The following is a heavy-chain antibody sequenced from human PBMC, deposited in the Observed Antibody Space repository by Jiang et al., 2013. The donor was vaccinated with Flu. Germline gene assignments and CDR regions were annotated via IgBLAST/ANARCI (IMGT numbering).Heavy chain of an antibody. CDR1: GYTFTGYY. CDR2: INPNSGGT. Sequence: VKKPGASVKVSCKASGYTFTGYYMYWVRQAPGQGLEWMGWINPNSGGTNYAQKFQGRVTLTWDTSISTAYMELNRLRSDDTAVYYCAREDGRGPRWFDPWGQGTPVTVSS. J-gene: IGHJ5*02. CDR3: AREDGRGPRWFDP. V-gene: IGHV1-2*02.